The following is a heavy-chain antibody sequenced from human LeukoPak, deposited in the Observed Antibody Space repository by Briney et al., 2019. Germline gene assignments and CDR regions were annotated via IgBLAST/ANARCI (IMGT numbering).Heavy chain of an antibody. J-gene: IGHJ4*02. CDR3: AKDLYYGSGSYSFDY. Sequence: PGGSLRLSCAASGFTFSTYAMHWVRQAPGKGLEWVAVISYDGSSKYYADSVKGRFTISRDNSKNTLYLQMNSLRAEDTAVYYCAKDLYYGSGSYSFDYWGQGTLVTVSS. D-gene: IGHD3-10*01. CDR1: GFTFSTYA. CDR2: ISYDGSSK. V-gene: IGHV3-30*04.